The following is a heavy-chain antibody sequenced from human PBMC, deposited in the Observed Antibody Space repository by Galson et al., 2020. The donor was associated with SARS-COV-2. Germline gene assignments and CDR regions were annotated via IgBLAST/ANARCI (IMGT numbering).Heavy chain of an antibody. J-gene: IGHJ4*02. Sequence: ASVKVSCKASGYTFTSYAMHWVRQAPGQRLEWMGWINAGNGNTKYSQKFQGRVTITRDTTASTAYMELSSLRSEDTAVYYCARVPRHYYDSSGHLHYEYYLDYWGQGTLVTVSS. V-gene: IGHV1-3*01. D-gene: IGHD3-22*01. CDR1: GYTFTSYA. CDR3: ARVPRHYYDSSGHLHYEYYLDY. CDR2: INAGNGNT.